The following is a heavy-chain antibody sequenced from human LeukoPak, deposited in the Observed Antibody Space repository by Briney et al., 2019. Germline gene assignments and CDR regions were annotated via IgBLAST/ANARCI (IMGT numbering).Heavy chain of an antibody. CDR3: ARHGDYYYDSSGTYYYGMDV. CDR1: GFTFSSYA. V-gene: IGHV3-23*01. Sequence: GRSLRLSCAASGFTFSSYAMHWVRQAPGKGLEWVSAISGSGGSTYYADSVKGRFTISRDNSKNTLYLQMNSLRAEDTAVYYCARHGDYYYDSSGTYYYGMDVWGQGTTVTVSS. CDR2: ISGSGGST. J-gene: IGHJ6*02. D-gene: IGHD3-22*01.